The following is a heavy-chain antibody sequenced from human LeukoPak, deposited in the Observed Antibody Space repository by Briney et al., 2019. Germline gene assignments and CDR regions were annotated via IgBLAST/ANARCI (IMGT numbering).Heavy chain of an antibody. CDR3: AGGSVFSWFDP. Sequence: PGGSLRLFCAASGFTFSSYAMHWVRQAPGKGLEWVAVISYDGSNKYYADSVKGRFTISRDNSKNTLYLQMNSLRAEDTAVYYCAGGSVFSWFDPWGQGTLVTVSS. D-gene: IGHD3-16*01. CDR2: ISYDGSNK. V-gene: IGHV3-30-3*01. J-gene: IGHJ5*02. CDR1: GFTFSSYA.